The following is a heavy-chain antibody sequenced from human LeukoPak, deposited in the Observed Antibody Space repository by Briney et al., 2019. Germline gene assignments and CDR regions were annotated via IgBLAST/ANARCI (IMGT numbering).Heavy chain of an antibody. CDR3: ARDPRAATAY. CDR1: GFTFSSYS. CDR2: ISSSSSYI. J-gene: IGHJ4*02. Sequence: GGSLRLPCAASGFTFSSYSMNWVRQAPGKGLEWVSSISSSSSYIYYADSVKGRFTISRDNAKNSLYLQMNSLRAEDTAVYYCARDPRAATAYWGQGTLVTVSS. D-gene: IGHD6-25*01. V-gene: IGHV3-21*01.